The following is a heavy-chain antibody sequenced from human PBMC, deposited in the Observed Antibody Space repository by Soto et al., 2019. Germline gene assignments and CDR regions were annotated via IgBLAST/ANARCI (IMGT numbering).Heavy chain of an antibody. Sequence: GGSLRLSCAASGFTFSSYSMNWVRQAPGKGLEWVSSISSSSSYIYYADSVKGRFTISRDNAKNSLYLQMNSLRAEDTAVYYCARVPSSSWYPYYYYYMDVWGKGTTVTVSS. V-gene: IGHV3-21*01. CDR3: ARVPSSSWYPYYYYYMDV. J-gene: IGHJ6*03. D-gene: IGHD6-13*01. CDR2: ISSSSSYI. CDR1: GFTFSSYS.